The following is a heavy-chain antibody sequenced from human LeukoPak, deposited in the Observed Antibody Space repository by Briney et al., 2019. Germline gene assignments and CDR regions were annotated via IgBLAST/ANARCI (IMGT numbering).Heavy chain of an antibody. CDR2: MNPNSGNT. CDR1: GYTFTSYD. D-gene: IGHD2-15*01. Sequence: GASVKVSCKASGYTFTSYDINWVRQATGQGLEWMGWMNPNSGNTGYAQKFLGRVTMTRNTSISTAYMELSSLRSEDTAVYYCARGGGYCSGGSCYPGGFYYYGMDVWGQGTTVTVSS. V-gene: IGHV1-8*01. CDR3: ARGGGYCSGGSCYPGGFYYYGMDV. J-gene: IGHJ6*02.